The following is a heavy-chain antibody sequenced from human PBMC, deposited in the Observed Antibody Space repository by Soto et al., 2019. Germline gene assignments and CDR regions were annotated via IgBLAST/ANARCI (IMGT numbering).Heavy chain of an antibody. V-gene: IGHV1-3*01. J-gene: IGHJ4*02. CDR3: ARDLRMYSSALSFNY. CDR1: GYTFTSYA. CDR2: INAGNGNT. D-gene: IGHD6-19*01. Sequence: SVKVSCKASGYTFTSYAMHWVRQAPGQRLEWMGWINAGNGNTKYSQKFQGRVTITRDTSASTAYMELSSLRSEDTAVYYCARDLRMYSSALSFNYWGQGTLVTVSS.